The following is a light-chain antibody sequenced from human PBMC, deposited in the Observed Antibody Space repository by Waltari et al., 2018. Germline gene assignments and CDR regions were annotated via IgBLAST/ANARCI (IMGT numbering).Light chain of an antibody. V-gene: IGKV3-20*01. CDR1: QNISSSY. CDR3: QQYGGSPRIFT. J-gene: IGKJ3*01. Sequence: SVLPQSPGTLSLSPGEIATLSCKTSQNISSSYLTWYQQKPGQAPRLVVYGVSNRATGIPDRFSGSRSGTHFTLTISRLEPEDFAVYYCQQYGGSPRIFTFGAGTKVEIK. CDR2: GVS.